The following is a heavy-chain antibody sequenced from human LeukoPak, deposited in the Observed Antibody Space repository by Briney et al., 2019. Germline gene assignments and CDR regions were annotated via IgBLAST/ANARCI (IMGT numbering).Heavy chain of an antibody. CDR1: GFTFSDYY. CDR2: ISSSGSTI. J-gene: IGHJ4*02. CDR3: AGPPYYNDSSGYSAS. V-gene: IGHV3-11*01. D-gene: IGHD3-22*01. Sequence: GGSLRLSCAASGFTFSDYYMSWIRQAPGKGLEWVSYISSSGSTIYYADSVKGRFTISRDNAKNSLYLQMNSLRAEDTAVYYCAGPPYYNDSSGYSASGAQEPLVPVSS.